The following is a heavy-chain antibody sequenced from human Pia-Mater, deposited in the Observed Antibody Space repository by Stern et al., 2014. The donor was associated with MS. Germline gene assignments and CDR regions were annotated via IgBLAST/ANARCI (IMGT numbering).Heavy chain of an antibody. CDR3: ARQYCDSTTCSFYFDY. Sequence: QVQLVQSGAEVKKPGASVKVSCKTSGYTITSNYLHWVRQAPGQGFEWMGMINPGLGSTTYAQNFQGRVSMTSDKSTSTVYMELSSLRSEDTAIYYCARQYCDSTTCSFYFDYWGQGTLVTVSA. J-gene: IGHJ4*02. D-gene: IGHD2/OR15-2a*01. V-gene: IGHV1-46*01. CDR2: INPGLGST. CDR1: GYTITSNY.